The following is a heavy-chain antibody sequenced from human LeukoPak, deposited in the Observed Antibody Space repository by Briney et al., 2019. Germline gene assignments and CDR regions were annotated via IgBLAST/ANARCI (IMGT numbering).Heavy chain of an antibody. CDR3: ASTPMVKVDTFDI. CDR1: GGSISSYY. D-gene: IGHD5-18*01. V-gene: IGHV4-59*08. CDR2: IYYRGST. Sequence: SETLTLTCTVSGGSISSYYWSWIRQPPGRGLEWIGYIYYRGSTNNNPSLKSRVTISVDTSKNQFSLKLSSVTAADTAVYYCASTPMVKVDTFDIWGQGTMVTVSS. J-gene: IGHJ3*02.